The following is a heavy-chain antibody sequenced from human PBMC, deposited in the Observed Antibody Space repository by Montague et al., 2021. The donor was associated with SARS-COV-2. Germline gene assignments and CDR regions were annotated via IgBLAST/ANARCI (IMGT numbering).Heavy chain of an antibody. Sequence: SETLSLTCTVSGDSISSYFWSWIRQPPGKGLEWIGTIYYSGTTNYSPSXXSRVPISVDTSKNQFSLKLSSVTAADTAVYYCARVVRYYDFWSGYTEYYYYGMDVWGQGTTVTVSS. CDR1: GDSISSYF. V-gene: IGHV4-59*01. J-gene: IGHJ6*02. D-gene: IGHD3-3*01. CDR2: IYYSGTT. CDR3: ARVVRYYDFWSGYTEYYYYGMDV.